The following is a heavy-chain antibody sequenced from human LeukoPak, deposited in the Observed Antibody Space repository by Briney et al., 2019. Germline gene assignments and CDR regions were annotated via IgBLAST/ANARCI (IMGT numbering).Heavy chain of an antibody. V-gene: IGHV3-21*01. D-gene: IGHD6-6*01. CDR3: ARASYSSSSNYYYYNMDV. J-gene: IGHJ6*03. CDR2: ISSSSSYI. Sequence: PGGSLRLSCAASGFTFSSYSMNWVRQAPGKGLEWVSSISSSSSYIYYADSVKGRFTIARDNAKNSLYLQMNSLRAEDTAVYYCARASYSSSSNYYYYNMDVWGKGTTVTASS. CDR1: GFTFSSYS.